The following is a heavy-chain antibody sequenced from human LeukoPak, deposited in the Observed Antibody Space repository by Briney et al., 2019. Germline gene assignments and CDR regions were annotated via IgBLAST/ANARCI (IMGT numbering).Heavy chain of an antibody. J-gene: IGHJ4*02. V-gene: IGHV3-66*01. Sequence: GGSLRLSCAASGFTVNSNYMSWVRQAPGKGLEWVSVIYSGGSTYYADSVKGRFTISRDNSKNTLYLQVNSLRAEDTAVYYCARDRDSSNLYCDYWGQGTLVTVSS. D-gene: IGHD2-15*01. CDR3: ARDRDSSNLYCDY. CDR1: GFTVNSNY. CDR2: IYSGGST.